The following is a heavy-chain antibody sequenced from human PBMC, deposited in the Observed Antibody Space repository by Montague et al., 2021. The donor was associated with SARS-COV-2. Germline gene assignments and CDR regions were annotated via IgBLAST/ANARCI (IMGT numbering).Heavy chain of an antibody. V-gene: IGHV4-59*01. D-gene: IGHD4-23*01. CDR1: GGSITGDY. Sequence: SETLSLTCTVSGGSITGDYLSWLRRSPGKGLEWIAYVYDGGAVNYNPSLVIRVTISTDTSKNQLSLKVNSVTAADTAVYYCVRDHPYGGPRCAYDFWGQGTVVTVPS. CDR3: VRDHPYGGPRCAYDF. J-gene: IGHJ3*01. CDR2: VYDGGAV.